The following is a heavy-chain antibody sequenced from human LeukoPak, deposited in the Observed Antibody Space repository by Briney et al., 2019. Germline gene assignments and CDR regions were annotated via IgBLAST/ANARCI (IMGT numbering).Heavy chain of an antibody. CDR1: GFIFNDYY. CDR2: ISSSGDAT. J-gene: IGHJ6*02. Sequence: PGGSLRLSCAASGFIFNDYYMTWIRQAPGKGLEWVSYISSSGDATYYADSVKGRFTISRDNAKNSLYLQMNSLRADDTAVYYCARGGDYYYALDVWGQGTTVTVSS. V-gene: IGHV3-11*04. CDR3: ARGGDYYYALDV. D-gene: IGHD3-10*01.